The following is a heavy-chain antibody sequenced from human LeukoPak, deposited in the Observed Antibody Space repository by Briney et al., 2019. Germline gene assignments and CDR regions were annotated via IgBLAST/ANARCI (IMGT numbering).Heavy chain of an antibody. CDR3: ARDQGTTVTKNWFDP. J-gene: IGHJ5*02. Sequence: SETLSLTCTVSGGSISSGGYYWSWIRQHPGKGLEWIGYVYYSGSTYYNPSLKSRVTISVDTSKNQFSLKLSSVTAADTAVYYCARDQGTTVTKNWFDPWGQGTLVTVSS. V-gene: IGHV4-31*03. CDR2: VYYSGST. CDR1: GGSISSGGYY. D-gene: IGHD4-17*01.